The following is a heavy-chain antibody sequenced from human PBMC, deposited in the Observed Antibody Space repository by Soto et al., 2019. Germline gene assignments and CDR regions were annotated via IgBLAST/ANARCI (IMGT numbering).Heavy chain of an antibody. CDR2: ISSNGGST. D-gene: IGHD2-2*01. CDR3: VKAWVGYGSSTICYEEPYFDY. V-gene: IGHV3-64D*06. CDR1: GFTFSSYA. J-gene: IGHJ4*02. Sequence: PGGSLRLSCSASGFTFSSYAMHWVRQAPGKGLEYVSAISSNGGSTYYADSVKGRFTISRDNSKNTLYLQMSSLRAEDTAAYYCVKAWVGYGSSTICYEEPYFDYWGQGTLVTVSS.